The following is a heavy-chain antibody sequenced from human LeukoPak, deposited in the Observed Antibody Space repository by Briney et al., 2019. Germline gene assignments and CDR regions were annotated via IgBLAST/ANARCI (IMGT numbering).Heavy chain of an antibody. Sequence: SETLSLTCAVSSGSISGSYWSWIRQPPGKGLEWIGHIYYTGSTNYNPSFKSRVTMSLDRSKNQFSLKVRSVTAADTAVYFCARHYSSGTYPLDYWGQGTLVTVSS. CDR1: SGSISGSY. CDR3: ARHYSSGTYPLDY. D-gene: IGHD3-10*01. CDR2: IYYTGST. J-gene: IGHJ4*02. V-gene: IGHV4-59*08.